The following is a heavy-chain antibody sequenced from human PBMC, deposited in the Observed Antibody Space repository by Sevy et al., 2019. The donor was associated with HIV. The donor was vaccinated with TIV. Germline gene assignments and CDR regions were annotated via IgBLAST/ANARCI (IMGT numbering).Heavy chain of an antibody. J-gene: IGHJ4*02. CDR2: ITSSGSTK. CDR3: ARATYYYDTSGPYFFDF. CDR1: GFIFSNYE. Sequence: GGSLRLACIASGFIFSNYEMNWVRLAPGKGLEWVSYITSSGSTKDYADSVKGRFTISRDNGKNSIYLQMNSLRAEDTAVYYCARATYYYDTSGPYFFDFWVQGTLVTVSS. V-gene: IGHV3-48*03. D-gene: IGHD3-22*01.